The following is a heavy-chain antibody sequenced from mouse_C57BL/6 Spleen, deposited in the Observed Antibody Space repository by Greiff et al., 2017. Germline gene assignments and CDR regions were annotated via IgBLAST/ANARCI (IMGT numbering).Heavy chain of an antibody. CDR2: IDPDTGGT. CDR1: GYTFTDYE. J-gene: IGHJ4*01. CDR3: TRCRYYGSSYYAMDY. D-gene: IGHD1-1*01. Sequence: QVQLQQSGAELVRPGASVTLSCKASGYTFTDYEMHWVKQTPVHGLEWIGAIDPDTGGTAYNQKFKGKAILTADKSSSTAYMELRSLTSEDSAVYYCTRCRYYGSSYYAMDYWGQGTAVTVSS. V-gene: IGHV1-15*01.